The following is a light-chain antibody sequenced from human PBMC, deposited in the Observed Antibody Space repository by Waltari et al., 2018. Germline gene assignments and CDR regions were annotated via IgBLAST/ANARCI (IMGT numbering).Light chain of an antibody. CDR3: QQGRDWPPT. J-gene: IGKJ4*01. CDR2: DGF. CDR1: HSMSNY. Sequence: EIVLTQSPATLSLSPGERATPSCRASHSMSNYLAWYQQKPGQAPRLLIYDGFERPTDIPARFTGSGSGTDFTLTISSLEIDDSAVYFCQQGRDWPPTFGGGTKVE. V-gene: IGKV3-11*01.